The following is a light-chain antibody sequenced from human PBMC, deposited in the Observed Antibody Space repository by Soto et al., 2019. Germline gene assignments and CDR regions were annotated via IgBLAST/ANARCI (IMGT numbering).Light chain of an antibody. CDR1: SGHSSYA. Sequence: QPVLTQSPSASASLGASVKLTCTLSSGHSSYAIAWHQQQPEKGPRYLMKLNSDGSHSKGDGIPDRFSGSSSEAERYLTISSLQSEDEADYYCQTWGTGGVVFGGGTKLTVL. J-gene: IGLJ2*01. CDR2: LNSDGSH. CDR3: QTWGTGGVV. V-gene: IGLV4-69*01.